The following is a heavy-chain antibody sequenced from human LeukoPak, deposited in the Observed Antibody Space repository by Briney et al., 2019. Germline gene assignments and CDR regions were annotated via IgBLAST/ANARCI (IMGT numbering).Heavy chain of an antibody. Sequence: GGSLRLSCAASGFTFSSYATSWVRQAPGKGLEWVSAISGSGGSTYYADSVKGRFTISRDNSKNTLYLQMNSLRAEDTAVYYCAKALVGATEFDYWGQGTLVTVSS. CDR1: GFTFSSYA. CDR2: ISGSGGST. V-gene: IGHV3-23*01. CDR3: AKALVGATEFDY. J-gene: IGHJ4*02. D-gene: IGHD1-26*01.